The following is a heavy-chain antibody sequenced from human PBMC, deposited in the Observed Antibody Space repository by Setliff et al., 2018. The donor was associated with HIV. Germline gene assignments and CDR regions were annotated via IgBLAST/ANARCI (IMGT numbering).Heavy chain of an antibody. CDR2: MNPNSGNT. V-gene: IGHV1-8*02. Sequence: ASVKVSCKASGYTFSNYDINWVRQATGQGLEWMGWMNPNSGNTGYAQKFQGRVTMTRNTSISTAYMQLSSLRSEDTAVYYCATNPEMATINYYYYYMDVWGKGTTVTVSS. CDR1: GYTFSNYD. J-gene: IGHJ6*03. D-gene: IGHD5-12*01. CDR3: ATNPEMATINYYYYYMDV.